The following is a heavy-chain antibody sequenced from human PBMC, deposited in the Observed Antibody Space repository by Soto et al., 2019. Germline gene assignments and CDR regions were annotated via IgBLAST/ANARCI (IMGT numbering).Heavy chain of an antibody. D-gene: IGHD3-22*01. Sequence: PSETLSLTCAVYGGSFSGYYWSWIRQPPGKGLEWIGEINHSGSTNYNPSLKSRVTISVDTSKNQFSLKLSSVTAADTAVYYCARALPAYYYDSSGYFDYWGQGTLVTSPQ. CDR3: ARALPAYYYDSSGYFDY. V-gene: IGHV4-34*01. CDR2: INHSGST. J-gene: IGHJ4*02. CDR1: GGSFSGYY.